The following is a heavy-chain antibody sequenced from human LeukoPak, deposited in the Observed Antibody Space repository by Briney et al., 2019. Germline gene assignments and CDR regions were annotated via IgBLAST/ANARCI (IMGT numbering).Heavy chain of an antibody. J-gene: IGHJ4*02. CDR2: INSDESST. CDR1: GLTFSSYW. V-gene: IGHV3-74*01. CDR3: ARGRYYLDY. D-gene: IGHD3-16*02. Sequence: GSLRLSCAASGLTFSSYWMHWVRQPPGKGLVRVSHINSDESSTTYADSVKGRFTISRDNAKNTLYLQMNSLRAEDTAVYYCARGRYYLDYWGQGTLVTVSS.